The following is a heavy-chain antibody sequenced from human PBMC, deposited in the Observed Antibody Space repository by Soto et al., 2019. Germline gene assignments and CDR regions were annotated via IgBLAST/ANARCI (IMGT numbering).Heavy chain of an antibody. CDR1: GFTFSSYA. CDR2: ISGSGGST. V-gene: IGHV3-23*01. Sequence: PGGSLRLSCAASGFTFSSYAMSWVRQAPGKGLEWVSAISGSGGSTYYADSVKGRLTISRDNSKNTLYLQMNSLRAEDTAVYYCAGSGRSSANYYYYGMDVWGQGTTVTVSS. J-gene: IGHJ6*02. D-gene: IGHD6-6*01. CDR3: AGSGRSSANYYYYGMDV.